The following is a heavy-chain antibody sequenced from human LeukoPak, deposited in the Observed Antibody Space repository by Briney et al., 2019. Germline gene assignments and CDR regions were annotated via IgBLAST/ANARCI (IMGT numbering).Heavy chain of an antibody. CDR3: AKYCPSSSWWGTFDY. CDR2: ISGSGGST. V-gene: IGHV3-23*01. Sequence: GGSLRLSCAASGFTFSSYAMSWVRQAPGKGLEWVSAISGSGGSTYYADSVKGRFTISRDNSKSTLYLQMNSLRAEDTAVYYCAKYCPSSSWWGTFDYWGQGTLVTVSS. D-gene: IGHD6-13*01. CDR1: GFTFSSYA. J-gene: IGHJ4*02.